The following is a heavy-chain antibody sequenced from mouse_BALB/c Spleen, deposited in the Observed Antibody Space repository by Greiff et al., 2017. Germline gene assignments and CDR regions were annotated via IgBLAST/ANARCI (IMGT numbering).Heavy chain of an antibody. CDR1: GYTFTSYY. D-gene: IGHD1-1*01. Sequence: VKLQHSGAELVKPGASVKLSCKASGYTFTSYYMYWVKQRPGQGLEWIGEINPSNGGTNFNEKFKSKATLTVDKSSSTAYMQLSSLTSEDSAVYYCTRSGKITGFAYWGQGTLVTVSA. CDR2: INPSNGGT. J-gene: IGHJ3*01. V-gene: IGHV1S81*02. CDR3: TRSGKITGFAY.